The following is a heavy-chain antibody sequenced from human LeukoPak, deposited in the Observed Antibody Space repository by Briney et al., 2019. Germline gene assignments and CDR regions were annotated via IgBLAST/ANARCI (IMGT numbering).Heavy chain of an antibody. V-gene: IGHV3-30*04. CDR2: ISYDGSNK. J-gene: IGHJ4*02. CDR3: ARDLGGQQLVEDCFDY. Sequence: AGSLRLSCAASGFTFSSYAMHWVRQAPGKGLEWVAVISYDGSNKYYADSVKGRFTISRDNSKNTRYLQMNSLRAEDTAVYYCARDLGGQQLVEDCFDYWGQGTLVTVSS. CDR1: GFTFSSYA. D-gene: IGHD6-13*01.